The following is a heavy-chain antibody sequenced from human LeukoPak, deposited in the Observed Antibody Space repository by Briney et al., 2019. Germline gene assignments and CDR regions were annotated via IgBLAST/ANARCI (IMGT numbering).Heavy chain of an antibody. CDR1: GFTFSDYY. V-gene: IGHV3-11*03. CDR2: ISSSSSYT. CDR3: ARHYGSGSYYRYFDY. Sequence: GGSLRLSCAASGFTFSDYYMSWIRQAPGKGLEWVSYISSSSSYTNYADSVKGRFTISRDNAKNSLYLQMNSLRAEDTAVYYCARHYGSGSYYRYFDYWGQGSLVTVSS. J-gene: IGHJ4*02. D-gene: IGHD3-10*01.